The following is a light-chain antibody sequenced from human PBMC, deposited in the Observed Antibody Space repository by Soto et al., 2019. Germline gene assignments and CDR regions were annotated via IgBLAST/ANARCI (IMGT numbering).Light chain of an antibody. CDR1: QGISSY. J-gene: IGKJ1*01. CDR3: RQYYSYPA. Sequence: AIRMTQSPSSLSASTGDRVTITCRASQGISSYLAWYQQKPEKAPKLLSYAASTFQSAVPPRFSGSGSGTDLPRTIRCLQSEDFATYYCRQYYSYPACGQGNKVEIK. V-gene: IGKV1-8*01. CDR2: AAS.